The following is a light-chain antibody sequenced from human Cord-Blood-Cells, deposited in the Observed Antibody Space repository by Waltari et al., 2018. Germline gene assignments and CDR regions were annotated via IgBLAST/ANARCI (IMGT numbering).Light chain of an antibody. CDR2: DVS. Sequence: QSALTQPASVSGSPGQSITISCTGTSSDVGGYNYVSWYQQHPGKAPKLMIYDVSNRPSVVSNRFSCSKSGNTSSLTISGLQAEDEADYYCSSYTSSSTLDVVFGGGTKLTVL. CDR3: SSYTSSSTLDVV. V-gene: IGLV2-14*01. J-gene: IGLJ2*01. CDR1: SSDVGGYNY.